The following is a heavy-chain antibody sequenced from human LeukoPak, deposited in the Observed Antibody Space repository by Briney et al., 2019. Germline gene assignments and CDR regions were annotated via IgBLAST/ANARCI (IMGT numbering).Heavy chain of an antibody. CDR1: GGTFSSYA. CDR2: IIPILGIA. D-gene: IGHD2-2*01. Sequence: ASVKVSCKASGGTFSSYAISWVRQAPGQGLEWMGRIIPILGIANYAQKFQGRVTITADKSTSTAYMELSSLRSDDTAVYYCARNSPHCSSTSCYDPYGMDVWGQGTTVTVSS. CDR3: ARNSPHCSSTSCYDPYGMDV. V-gene: IGHV1-69*04. J-gene: IGHJ6*02.